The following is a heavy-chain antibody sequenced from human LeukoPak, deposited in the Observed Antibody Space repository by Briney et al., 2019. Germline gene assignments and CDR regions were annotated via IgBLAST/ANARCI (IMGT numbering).Heavy chain of an antibody. CDR2: ITWNGGST. Sequence: GGSLRLSCAASGFTFDDYGMSWVRQAPGKGLEWVSGITWNGGSTGYADSVKGRFTISRDNVKNSLYLQMNSLRAEDTALYYCATFPSGSWSAYWGQGTLVTVSS. CDR3: ATFPSGSWSAY. J-gene: IGHJ4*02. D-gene: IGHD1-26*01. V-gene: IGHV3-20*04. CDR1: GFTFDDYG.